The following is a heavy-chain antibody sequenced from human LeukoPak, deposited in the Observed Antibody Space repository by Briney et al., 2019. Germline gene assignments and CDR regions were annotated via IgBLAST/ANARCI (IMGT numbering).Heavy chain of an antibody. CDR1: GFIFSDHE. D-gene: IGHD1-26*01. CDR3: ASGRGSYSPDY. J-gene: IGHJ4*02. V-gene: IGHV3-48*03. CDR2: LSSSGNA. Sequence: GGSLRLSCAASGFIFSDHEMNWVRQAPEKGLEWVSYLSSSGNAYYADSVKGRFTISRDNSKNSLYLQMTSLRVEDTAVYYCASGRGSYSPDYWGQGTLVTVSS.